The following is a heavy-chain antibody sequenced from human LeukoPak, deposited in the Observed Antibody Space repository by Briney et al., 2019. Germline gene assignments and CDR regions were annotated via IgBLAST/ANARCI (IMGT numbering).Heavy chain of an antibody. D-gene: IGHD3-10*01. CDR1: GFTVSFNY. V-gene: IGHV3-53*01. CDR3: ARVGSGSGSYGSGNYYFDD. CDR2: IYSGGNT. J-gene: IGHJ4*02. Sequence: GSLRLSCAASGFTVSFNYMTWVRQAPGKGLEWVSLIYSGGNTYYADSVKGRFTISRDESKNTLYLQMNSLRAEDTAVYYCARVGSGSGSYGSGNYYFDDWGPGTLVTVSS.